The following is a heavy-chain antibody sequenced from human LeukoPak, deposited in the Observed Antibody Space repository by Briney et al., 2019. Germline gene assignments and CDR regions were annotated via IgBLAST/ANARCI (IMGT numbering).Heavy chain of an antibody. D-gene: IGHD3-3*01. CDR3: ARDRGGADDFWSGYYTGYFDY. J-gene: IGHJ4*02. Sequence: PGGSLTLSCAASGFTFSDYYMSWIRQAPGKGLEWVSYISGSRNIMYYADSVKGRFTISRDNAKNSLYLQMNSLRAEDTAVYYCARDRGGADDFWSGYYTGYFDYWGQGTLVTVSS. CDR1: GFTFSDYY. CDR2: ISGSRNIM. V-gene: IGHV3-11*04.